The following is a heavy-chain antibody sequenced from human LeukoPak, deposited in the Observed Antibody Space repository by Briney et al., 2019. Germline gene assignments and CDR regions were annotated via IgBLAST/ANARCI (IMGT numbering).Heavy chain of an antibody. CDR1: GYTFTSYG. CDR3: ARDYVVVVPAGNFDY. Sequence: GASVKVSCKASGYTFTSYGISWVRQAPGQGLEWMGWINPNSGGTNYAQKFQGRVTMTRDTSISTAYMELSRLRSDDTAVYYCARDYVVVVPAGNFDYWGQGTLVTVSS. V-gene: IGHV1-2*02. CDR2: INPNSGGT. J-gene: IGHJ4*02. D-gene: IGHD2-2*01.